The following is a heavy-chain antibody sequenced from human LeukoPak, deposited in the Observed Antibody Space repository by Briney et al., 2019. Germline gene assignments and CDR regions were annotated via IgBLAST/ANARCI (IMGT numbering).Heavy chain of an antibody. Sequence: GGSLRLSCSASGFTFSTNYINWVRQASGKGLEWVSSISSSSSNIYYAEPVKGRFTISRDNPNNSLYLQMNSLRAEDTAVYYCARFTGTETRDTLDLWGQGTMVTVSS. CDR2: ISSSSSNI. CDR1: GFTFSTNY. V-gene: IGHV3-21*01. D-gene: IGHD1-1*01. CDR3: ARFTGTETRDTLDL. J-gene: IGHJ3*01.